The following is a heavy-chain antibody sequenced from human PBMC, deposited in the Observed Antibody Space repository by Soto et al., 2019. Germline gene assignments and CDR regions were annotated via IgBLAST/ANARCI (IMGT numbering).Heavy chain of an antibody. V-gene: IGHV4-34*01. CDR1: DGSFTGFH. CDR3: ARGVPFGHYSMDV. D-gene: IGHD3-3*01. Sequence: SETLSLSCAVYDGSFTGFHWTLIRRPPGKGLEWIGEIKHSGSTNYNPSLTRRVTISVDTSKNQFSLKLNSVTAADTAVYYCARGVPFGHYSMDVWGQGNTVTVSS. CDR2: IKHSGST. J-gene: IGHJ6*02.